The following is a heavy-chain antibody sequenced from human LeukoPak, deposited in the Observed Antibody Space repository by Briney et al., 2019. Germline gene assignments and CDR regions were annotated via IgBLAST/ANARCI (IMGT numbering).Heavy chain of an antibody. D-gene: IGHD2-15*01. CDR3: AKAAKDAFDI. V-gene: IGHV3-30*02. Sequence: GGSLRLSCAASGFTFSSYGMHWVRQAPGKGLEWVAVIWYGGSNKYYADSVKGRFTISRDNSKNTLYLQMNSLRAEDTAVYYCAKAAKDAFDIWGQGTMVTVSS. J-gene: IGHJ3*02. CDR1: GFTFSSYG. CDR2: IWYGGSNK.